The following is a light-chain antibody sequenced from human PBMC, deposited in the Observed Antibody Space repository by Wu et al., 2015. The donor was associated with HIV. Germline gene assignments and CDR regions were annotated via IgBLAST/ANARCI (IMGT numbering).Light chain of an antibody. J-gene: IGKJ1*01. V-gene: IGKV3-15*01. Sequence: EVVMTQSPATLSVSPGERAILSCRASQSVGTNLAWYQQKPGQAPRLLLYGVSTRATGIPARFSGSGSGTEFTLTISRLEPEDLAVFYCQQYGGSPPTFGQGTKVE. CDR1: QSVGTN. CDR2: GVS. CDR3: QQYGGSPPT.